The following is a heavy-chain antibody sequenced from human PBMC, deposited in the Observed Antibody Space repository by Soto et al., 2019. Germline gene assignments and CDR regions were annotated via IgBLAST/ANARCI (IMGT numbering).Heavy chain of an antibody. CDR2: ISYDGSNK. Sequence: PGGSLRLSCAASGFTFSSYAMHWVRQAPGKGLEWVAVISYDGSNKYYADSVKGRFTIFRDNSKNTLYLQMNSLRAEDTAVYYCAREDSSGPFDYWGQGTLVTVSS. CDR3: AREDSSGPFDY. V-gene: IGHV3-30-3*01. J-gene: IGHJ4*02. D-gene: IGHD6-19*01. CDR1: GFTFSSYA.